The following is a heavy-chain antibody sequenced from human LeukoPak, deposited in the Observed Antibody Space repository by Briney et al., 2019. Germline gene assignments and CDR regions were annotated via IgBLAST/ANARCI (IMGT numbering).Heavy chain of an antibody. V-gene: IGHV3-33*01. J-gene: IGHJ6*02. D-gene: IGHD3-16*01. CDR3: ARDRKFGSSYYYYGMDV. Sequence: GGSLRLSCVVSGLRFRNYGMHWVRQAPGKGLEWVAVIWYDGSNKYYADSVKGRFTISRDNSKNTLYLQMNSLRAEDTAVYYCARDRKFGSSYYYYGMDVWGQGTTVTVSS. CDR1: GLRFRNYG. CDR2: IWYDGSNK.